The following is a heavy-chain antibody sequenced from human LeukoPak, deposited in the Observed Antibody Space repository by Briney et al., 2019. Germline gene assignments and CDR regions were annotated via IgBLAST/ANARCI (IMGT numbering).Heavy chain of an antibody. J-gene: IGHJ5*02. Sequence: SETLSLTCTVSGGSINNYYWSWIRQHPGKGLEWIGYIYYSGSTYYNPSLKSRVTISVDTSRNQFSLRLSSVTAADTAVYYCARRSEYHWFDPWGQGTLVTVSS. D-gene: IGHD2-2*01. CDR1: GGSINNYY. CDR3: ARRSEYHWFDP. V-gene: IGHV4-59*06. CDR2: IYYSGST.